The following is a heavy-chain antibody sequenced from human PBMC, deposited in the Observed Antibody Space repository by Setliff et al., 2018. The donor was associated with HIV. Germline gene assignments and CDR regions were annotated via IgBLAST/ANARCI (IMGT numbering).Heavy chain of an antibody. CDR3: AARNSGNPTRHCDY. J-gene: IGHJ4*02. Sequence: SETMSLTCALSGYSISNGYYWGWIRQPSGKGLEWIGSIYHSGSTFYNPSLRSRVTISVDTSQDQFSLRLTSVTAADTAVYYCAARNSGNPTRHCDYSGQGTLVTVSS. D-gene: IGHD3-10*01. CDR2: IYHSGST. V-gene: IGHV4-38-2*01. CDR1: GYSISNGYY.